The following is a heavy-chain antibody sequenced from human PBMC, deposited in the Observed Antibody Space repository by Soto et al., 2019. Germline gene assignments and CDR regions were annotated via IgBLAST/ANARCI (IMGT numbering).Heavy chain of an antibody. CDR3: ARHRDNSGTYLTAFDI. D-gene: IGHD1-26*01. J-gene: IGHJ3*02. V-gene: IGHV5-51*01. CDR1: GGSLTSYW. CDR2: IWPGDSDS. Sequence: GESLKISGKGSGGSLTSYWISWVRQMPGKGLEWMGIIWPGDSDSRYSPSFQGQVTFSADKSISTAYLEWSSLKASDTAMYYCARHRDNSGTYLTAFDIWGHGTLVTVSS.